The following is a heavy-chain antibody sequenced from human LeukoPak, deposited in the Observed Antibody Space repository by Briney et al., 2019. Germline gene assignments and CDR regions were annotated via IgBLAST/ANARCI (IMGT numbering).Heavy chain of an antibody. Sequence: ASVKVSCKASGYTFTSYDINWVRQATGQGLEWMGWMNPNSGNTGYAQKFQGRVTMTRNTSISTAYTELSSLRSEDTAVYYCARGPSYSSSWDYNWFDPWGQGTLVTVSS. CDR1: GYTFTSYD. D-gene: IGHD6-13*01. J-gene: IGHJ5*02. CDR3: ARGPSYSSSWDYNWFDP. V-gene: IGHV1-8*01. CDR2: MNPNSGNT.